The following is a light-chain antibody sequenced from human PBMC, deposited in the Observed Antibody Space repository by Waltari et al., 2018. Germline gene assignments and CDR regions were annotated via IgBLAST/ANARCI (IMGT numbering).Light chain of an antibody. Sequence: QSVLTPPPSTSGTPGQTVTISCSGSTSHIGSNFVYWYQHLPGTAPKLLIYRNNQRPSGVPDRFSGSKSGTSASLAISGLRSEDEADYYCAAWDDSLSGPVFGGGTKLTVL. CDR3: AAWDDSLSGPV. V-gene: IGLV1-47*01. J-gene: IGLJ2*01. CDR2: RNN. CDR1: TSHIGSNF.